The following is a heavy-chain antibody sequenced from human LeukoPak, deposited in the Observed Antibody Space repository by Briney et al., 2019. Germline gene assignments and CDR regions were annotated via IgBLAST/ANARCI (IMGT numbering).Heavy chain of an antibody. CDR1: GFTVSSNY. D-gene: IGHD4/OR15-4a*01. CDR3: ARVSMEYYFDY. CDR2: IYSGGST. J-gene: IGHJ4*02. Sequence: GGSLRLSCAASGFTVSSNYMSWVRQAPGKGLEWVSVIYSGGSTYYADSVKGRSTISRDNSKNTLYLQMNSLRAEDTAVYYCARVSMEYYFDYWGQGTLDTVSS. V-gene: IGHV3-66*02.